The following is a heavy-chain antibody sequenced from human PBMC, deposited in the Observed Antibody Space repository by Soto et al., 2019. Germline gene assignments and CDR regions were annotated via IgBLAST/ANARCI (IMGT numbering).Heavy chain of an antibody. J-gene: IGHJ6*02. CDR1: GFTFSSYA. Sequence: QVQLVESGGGVVQPGRSLRLSCAASGFTFSSYAMHWVRQAPGKGLEWVAVISYDGSNKYYADSVKGRFTISRDNSKNTLYLQMNSLRAEDTAVYYCARDLSSSLVYYGMDVWGQGTTVTVSS. CDR2: ISYDGSNK. D-gene: IGHD6-13*01. CDR3: ARDLSSSLVYYGMDV. V-gene: IGHV3-30-3*01.